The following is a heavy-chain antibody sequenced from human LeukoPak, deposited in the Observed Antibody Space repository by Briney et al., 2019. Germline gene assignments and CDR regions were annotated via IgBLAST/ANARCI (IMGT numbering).Heavy chain of an antibody. D-gene: IGHD3-10*01. Sequence: GASVKVSCKASGYTFTSYDINWVRQAPGQGLEWMGWINPNSGGTNYAQKFQGRVTMTRDTSISTAYMELSRLRSDDTAVYYCARTSGRITMVRGFFTQPKIYYYYYGMDVWGQGTTVTVSS. J-gene: IGHJ6*02. CDR3: ARTSGRITMVRGFFTQPKIYYYYYGMDV. CDR1: GYTFTSYD. CDR2: INPNSGGT. V-gene: IGHV1-2*02.